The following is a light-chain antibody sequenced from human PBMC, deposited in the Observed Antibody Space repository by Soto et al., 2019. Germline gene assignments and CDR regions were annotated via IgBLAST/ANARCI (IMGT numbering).Light chain of an antibody. CDR2: DVS. J-gene: IGLJ2*01. CDR3: SSYTSSSTLV. CDR1: SSDVGGYNY. V-gene: IGLV2-14*01. Sequence: QSVLTQPASVSGSPGQSITISCTGTSSDVGGYNYVSWYQQHPGKAPKLMICDVSNRPSGVSNRFSGSKSGNTASLTISGLQAEDEADYYCSSYTSSSTLVFGGGTKADRP.